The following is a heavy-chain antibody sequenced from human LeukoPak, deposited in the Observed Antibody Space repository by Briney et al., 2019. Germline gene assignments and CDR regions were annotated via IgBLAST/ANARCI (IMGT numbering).Heavy chain of an antibody. J-gene: IGHJ6*03. CDR2: IYYSGST. Sequence: SETLSLTCTVSGGSISSSSYYWGWIRQPPGKGLEWIGSIYYSGSTYYNPSLKSRVTISVDTSKNQFSLKLSSVTAADTAVYYCARAMTYYYGSGSYPKTYYYYYMDVWGKGTTVTVSS. V-gene: IGHV4-39*07. CDR3: ARAMTYYYGSGSYPKTYYYYYMDV. D-gene: IGHD3-10*01. CDR1: GGSISSSSYY.